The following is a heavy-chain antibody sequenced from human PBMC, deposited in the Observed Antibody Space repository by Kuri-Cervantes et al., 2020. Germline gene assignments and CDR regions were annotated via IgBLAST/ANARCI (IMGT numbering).Heavy chain of an antibody. V-gene: IGHV1-18*01. CDR2: ISAYNGNT. J-gene: IGHJ6*02. CDR1: GYSFTSYA. CDR3: ARNYGDYGMDV. Sequence: ASVKVSCKASGYSFTSYAITWVRQAPGQGLEWMGWISAYNGNTNYAQNLQGRVTMTTDTSTSTAYLELRSLRSDDTAVYYCARNYGDYGMDVWGQGTTVTVSS. D-gene: IGHD4-17*01.